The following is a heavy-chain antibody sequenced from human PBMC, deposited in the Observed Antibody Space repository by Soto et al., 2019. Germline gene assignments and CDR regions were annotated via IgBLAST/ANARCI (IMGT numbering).Heavy chain of an antibody. CDR1: GFTFSSYA. CDR3: AKGAVVALGDY. CDR2: ITGSGDNT. J-gene: IGHJ4*02. Sequence: EVQLLESGGGLVQPGGSLRLSCAASGFTFSSYAMNWVRQAPGKGLEWVSAITGSGDNTYYADSVKGRFSISRDNSKNTLFLQMNSLRAEDTALYYCAKGAVVALGDYWGQGTLVTVSS. V-gene: IGHV3-23*01. D-gene: IGHD1-1*01.